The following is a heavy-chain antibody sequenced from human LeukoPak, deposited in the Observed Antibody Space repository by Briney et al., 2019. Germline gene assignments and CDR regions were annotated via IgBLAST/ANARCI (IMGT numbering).Heavy chain of an antibody. CDR3: ARDLKIGRSWSDAFDI. D-gene: IGHD6-13*01. V-gene: IGHV4-59*01. CDR1: GGSISSYY. J-gene: IGHJ3*02. Sequence: SETLSLTCTVSGGSISSYYWSWIRQPPGKGLEWIGYIYYSGSTNYNPSLKSRVTISVDTSKNQFSLKLSSVTAADTAVYYCARDLKIGRSWSDAFDIWGQGTMVTVSS. CDR2: IYYSGST.